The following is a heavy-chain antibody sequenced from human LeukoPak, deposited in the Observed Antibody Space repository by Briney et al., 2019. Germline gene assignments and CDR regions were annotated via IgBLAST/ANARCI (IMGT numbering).Heavy chain of an antibody. Sequence: GGSLRLSCAASGFTFSSYGMHWVRQAPGKGLEWVSVIYSGGSTYYADSVKGRFTISRDNSKNTLYLQMNSLRAEDTAVYYCARDARGSYGYDYWGQGTLVTVSS. CDR1: GFTFSSYG. V-gene: IGHV3-66*01. CDR3: ARDARGSYGYDY. CDR2: IYSGGST. D-gene: IGHD5-18*01. J-gene: IGHJ4*02.